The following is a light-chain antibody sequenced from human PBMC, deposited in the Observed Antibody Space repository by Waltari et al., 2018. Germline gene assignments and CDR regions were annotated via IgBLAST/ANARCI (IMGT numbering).Light chain of an antibody. CDR1: SRDIGGSNF. J-gene: IGLJ3*02. CDR2: DVN. CDR3: SAFAGSNNFGV. Sequence: QSALTQPPSASGSPGQSVTISCTGTSRDIGGSNFVSWYQQRPGKAPRFLIYDVNKRPSGVSVRFSGSKSGNMASLTVSGLQPDDEATYYCSAFAGSNNFGVFGGGTKLTVL. V-gene: IGLV2-8*01.